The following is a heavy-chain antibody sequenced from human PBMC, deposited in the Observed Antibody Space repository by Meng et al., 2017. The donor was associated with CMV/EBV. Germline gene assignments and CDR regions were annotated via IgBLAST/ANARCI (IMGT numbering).Heavy chain of an antibody. D-gene: IGHD3-3*01. J-gene: IGHJ4*02. CDR1: GFTFSNAW. V-gene: IGHV3-15*01. CDR2: IKSKTDGGTT. Sequence: GESLKISCAAPGFTFSNAWMSWVRQAPGKGLEWVGRIKSKTDGGTTDYAAPVKGRFTISRDDSKNTLYLQMNSLKTEDTAVYYCTTRITIFGVVRGGFDYWGQGTLVTVSS. CDR3: TTRITIFGVVRGGFDY.